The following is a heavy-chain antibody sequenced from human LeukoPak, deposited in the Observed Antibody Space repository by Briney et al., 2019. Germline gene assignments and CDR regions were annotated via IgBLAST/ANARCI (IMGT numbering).Heavy chain of an antibody. D-gene: IGHD3-22*01. CDR2: IYYSGST. CDR3: ARRDSSGYYYSNAFDI. CDR1: GGSFSGYY. J-gene: IGHJ3*02. Sequence: SETLSLTCAVYGGSFSGYYWSWIRQPPGKGLEWIGYIYYSGSTNYNPSLKSRVTISVDTSKNQFSLKLSSVTAADTAVYYCARRDSSGYYYSNAFDIWGQGTMVTVSS. V-gene: IGHV4-59*08.